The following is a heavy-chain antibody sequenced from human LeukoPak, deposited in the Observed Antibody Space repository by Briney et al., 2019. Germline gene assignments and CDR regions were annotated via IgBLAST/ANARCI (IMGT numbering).Heavy chain of an antibody. J-gene: IGHJ6*02. CDR3: ARECSSSWYPYYYYGMDV. CDR2: IWYDGSNK. V-gene: IGHV3-33*01. Sequence: QPGRSLRLSCAASGFTFSSYGMHWVRQAPGKGLEWVAVIWYDGSNKYYADSVKGRFTISRDNSKNTLYLQMNSLRAEDTAVYYCARECSSSWYPYYYYGMDVWGQGTTVTVSS. CDR1: GFTFSSYG. D-gene: IGHD6-13*01.